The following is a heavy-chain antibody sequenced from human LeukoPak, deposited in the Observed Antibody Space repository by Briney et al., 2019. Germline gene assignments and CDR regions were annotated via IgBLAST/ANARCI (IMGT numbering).Heavy chain of an antibody. CDR1: GGSIRSSYYY. D-gene: IGHD2/OR15-2a*01. J-gene: IGHJ4*02. V-gene: IGHV4-39*01. CDR2: IYDSGST. CDR3: ARHVLSYYFDY. Sequence: PSETLSLTCTVSGGSIRSSYYYWGWIRQSPGKGLEWIGSIYDSGSTYYNPSLKSRVTISVDTSKNQFSLKLSSVTAADTAVYYCARHVLSYYFDYWGQGTLVTVSS.